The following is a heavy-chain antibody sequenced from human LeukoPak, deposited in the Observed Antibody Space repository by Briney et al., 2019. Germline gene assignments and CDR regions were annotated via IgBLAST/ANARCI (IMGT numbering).Heavy chain of an antibody. CDR2: INAGNGNT. CDR3: ARAGPHSSSCDY. Sequence: GASVKVSCKASGYTFTSYDINWVRQATGQRLEWMGWINAGNGNTKYSQKFQGRVTITRDTSASTAYMELSSLRSEDTAVYYCARAGPHSSSCDYWGQGTLVTVSS. CDR1: GYTFTSYD. J-gene: IGHJ4*02. D-gene: IGHD6-13*01. V-gene: IGHV1-3*01.